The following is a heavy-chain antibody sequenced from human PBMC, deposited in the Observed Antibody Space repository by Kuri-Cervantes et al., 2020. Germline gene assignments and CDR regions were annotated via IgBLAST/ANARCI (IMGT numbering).Heavy chain of an antibody. D-gene: IGHD3-3*01. V-gene: IGHV4-4*07. J-gene: IGHJ4*02. Sequence: SETLSLTCTVSGDSTSSYQWSWIRQPAGKGLEWIGRIYTSGSTNYNPSLKSRVTMSVDSSKNQFSLLLTSVTAADTAVYYCARVGYDFWSEKYYFDYWGQGTLVTVSS. CDR1: GDSTSSYQ. CDR3: ARVGYDFWSEKYYFDY. CDR2: IYTSGST.